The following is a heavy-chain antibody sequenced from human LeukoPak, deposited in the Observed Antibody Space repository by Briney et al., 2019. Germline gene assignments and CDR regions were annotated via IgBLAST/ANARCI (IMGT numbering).Heavy chain of an antibody. CDR1: GGSFSCYY. D-gene: IGHD4-23*01. CDR2: INHSGST. V-gene: IGHV4-34*01. Sequence: SETLSLTCAVYGGSFSCYYWSWIRQPPGKGLEWIGEINHSGSTNYNPSLKSRVTISVDTSKNQFSLKLSSVTAADTAVYYCARAPGGAVVYTWFDPWGQGTLVTVSS. CDR3: ARAPGGAVVYTWFDP. J-gene: IGHJ5*02.